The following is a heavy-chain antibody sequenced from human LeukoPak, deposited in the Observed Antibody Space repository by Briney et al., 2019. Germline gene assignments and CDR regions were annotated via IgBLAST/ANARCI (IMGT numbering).Heavy chain of an antibody. J-gene: IGHJ4*02. CDR3: TNRPIVGPLTGRDNVDY. CDR2: ISSSGDNT. V-gene: IGHV3-23*01. Sequence: PGGSLRLSCVASGFTFSNYAMSWVRQAPGKGLEWVSDISSSGDNTQYADSVKGRFTISRDNSKNTLYMQMNSLSDNDTAVYYCTNRPIVGPLTGRDNVDYWGQGTMVTVSS. D-gene: IGHD1-26*01. CDR1: GFTFSNYA.